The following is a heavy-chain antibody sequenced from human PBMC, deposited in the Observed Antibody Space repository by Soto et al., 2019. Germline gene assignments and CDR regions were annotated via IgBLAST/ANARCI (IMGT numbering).Heavy chain of an antibody. V-gene: IGHV3-23*01. CDR1: GFTFSSYG. Sequence: GGSLRLSCAASGFTFSSYGMSWVRQAPGRGLEWVSAISGSGGSAFYIDSVKGRFTISRDNSKNTLYLQMNSLRAEDTAVYYCAKGSGYSYGSLDYWGQGSLVTVSS. CDR2: ISGSGGSA. J-gene: IGHJ4*02. CDR3: AKGSGYSYGSLDY. D-gene: IGHD5-18*01.